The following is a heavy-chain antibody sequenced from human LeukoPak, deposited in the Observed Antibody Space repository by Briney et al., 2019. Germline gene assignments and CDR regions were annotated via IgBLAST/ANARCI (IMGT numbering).Heavy chain of an antibody. CDR2: IYYSGNT. CDR3: ARGSYDAGSGWGRFDY. V-gene: IGHV4-59*04. J-gene: IGHJ4*02. CDR1: GGSISTYY. Sequence: SETLSLTCTVSGGSISTYYWSWIRQPPGKGLEWIGYIYYSGNTYYNPSLKSRVTTSLDTSKDHFSLKLTSVTAADTAVYYCARGSYDAGSGWGRFDYWGQGTLITVSS. D-gene: IGHD6-19*01.